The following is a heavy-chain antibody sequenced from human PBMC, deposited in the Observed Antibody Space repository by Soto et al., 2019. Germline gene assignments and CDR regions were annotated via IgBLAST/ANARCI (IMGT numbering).Heavy chain of an antibody. D-gene: IGHD3-10*01. CDR3: ARGITMVRGVIHTPYFDY. J-gene: IGHJ4*02. CDR2: IYNSGST. V-gene: IGHV4-31*03. Sequence: PSETLSLTCTVSGGSINSGGYYWSWIRQHPGKGLEWIGYIYNSGSTYYNPSLKSRVTISVDTSKNQFSLKLSSVTAADTAVYCCARGITMVRGVIHTPYFDYWGQGTLVTSPQ. CDR1: GGSINSGGYY.